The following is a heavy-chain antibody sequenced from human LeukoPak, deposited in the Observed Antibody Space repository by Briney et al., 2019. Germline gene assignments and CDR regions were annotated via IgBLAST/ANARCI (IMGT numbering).Heavy chain of an antibody. CDR3: SRGGYSHAFDI. CDR2: INWDGSVT. V-gene: IGHV3-74*01. D-gene: IGHD2-15*01. J-gene: IGHJ3*02. Sequence: GGSLRLSCVASGLTFSGFYIHWVRQAPGKGLVWVSHINWDGSVTTYADSVRGRFTISRDNAKNTLYLQMDSLRAEDTAVYYCSRGGYSHAFDIWGQGTVVTVSS. CDR1: GLTFSGFY.